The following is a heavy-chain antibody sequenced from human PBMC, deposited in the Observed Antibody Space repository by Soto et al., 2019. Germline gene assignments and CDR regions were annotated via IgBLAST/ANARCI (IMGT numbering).Heavy chain of an antibody. V-gene: IGHV3-33*08. CDR1: GFPFDAYT. Sequence: GGSLRLSCAASGFPFDAYTMHWVRQAPGKGLEWVAVIWYDGSNKYYADSVKGRFTISRDNSKNTLYLQMNSLRAEDTAVYYCARNPAKYCSGGSCYSTYFDYWGQGTLVTVSS. D-gene: IGHD2-15*01. CDR3: ARNPAKYCSGGSCYSTYFDY. CDR2: IWYDGSNK. J-gene: IGHJ4*02.